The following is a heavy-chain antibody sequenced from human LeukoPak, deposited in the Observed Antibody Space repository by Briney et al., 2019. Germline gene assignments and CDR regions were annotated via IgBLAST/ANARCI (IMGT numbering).Heavy chain of an antibody. J-gene: IGHJ3*02. CDR1: GFTFSSYS. D-gene: IGHD3-10*01. CDR3: ARDRFYYGSGSYYTDAFDI. CDR2: ISFSSSYT. Sequence: GGSLRLSCAASGFTFSSYSMNWVRQAPGKGLEWVSSISFSSSYTYYADSVKGRFTISRDNAKNSLYLHMSSLRAEDTAVYYCARDRFYYGSGSYYTDAFDIWGQGTMVTVSS. V-gene: IGHV3-21*01.